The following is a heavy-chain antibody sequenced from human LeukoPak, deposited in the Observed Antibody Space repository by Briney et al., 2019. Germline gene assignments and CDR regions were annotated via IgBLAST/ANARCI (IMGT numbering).Heavy chain of an antibody. J-gene: IGHJ6*02. CDR1: GGSISHYY. Sequence: SETLSLTCTASGGSISHYYWSWIRQRPGKGLEWIGYIYYSGTTNYNPSLKSRVTISVDTSKNQFSLKLNSATAADTAVYYCAREDPQTRVPEGMDVWGQGTTVTVSS. CDR3: AREDPQTRVPEGMDV. V-gene: IGHV4-59*01. D-gene: IGHD4/OR15-4a*01. CDR2: IYYSGTT.